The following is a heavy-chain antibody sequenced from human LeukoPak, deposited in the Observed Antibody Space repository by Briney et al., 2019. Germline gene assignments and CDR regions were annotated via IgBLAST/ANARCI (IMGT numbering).Heavy chain of an antibody. CDR3: AKVGIVRVRERRMYYFDY. Sequence: TGGSLRLSCAASGFTFSSYAMSWVRQAPGKGLEWVSAISGSGGSTYYADSVKGRFTISRDNSKNTLYLQMNSLRAEDTAVYYCAKVGIVRVRERRMYYFDYWGQGTLVTVSS. CDR1: GFTFSSYA. D-gene: IGHD3-10*01. J-gene: IGHJ4*02. CDR2: ISGSGGST. V-gene: IGHV3-23*01.